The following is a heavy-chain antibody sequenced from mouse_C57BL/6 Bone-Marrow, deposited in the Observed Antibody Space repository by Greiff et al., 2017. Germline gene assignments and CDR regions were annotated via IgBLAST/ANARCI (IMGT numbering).Heavy chain of an antibody. CDR3: TRDYYPDYYAMDY. CDR1: GFTFSSYA. Sequence: EVKLVESGEGLVKPGGYLKLYCAASGFTFSSYAMSWVRQTPEKRLEWVAYISSGGDYIYYADTVKGRFTISRDNARNTLYLQMSSLKSEDTAMYYCTRDYYPDYYAMDYWGQGTSVTVSS. V-gene: IGHV5-9-1*02. CDR2: ISSGGDYI. J-gene: IGHJ4*01. D-gene: IGHD1-1*01.